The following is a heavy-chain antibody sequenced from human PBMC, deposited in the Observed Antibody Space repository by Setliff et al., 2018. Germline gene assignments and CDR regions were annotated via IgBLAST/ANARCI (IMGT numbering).Heavy chain of an antibody. J-gene: IGHJ3*02. V-gene: IGHV3-74*01. CDR3: ARKQGGAFDI. CDR2: INTNGDST. D-gene: IGHD1-26*01. Sequence: GGSLTLSCAASGFTFSTYWMHWVRQAPGKGLVWVSRINTNGDSTTNADSVKGQFTISKDNAKNTLYLQMNSLRDEDTGVYYCARKQGGAFDIWDQGTKVTVSS. CDR1: GFTFSTYW.